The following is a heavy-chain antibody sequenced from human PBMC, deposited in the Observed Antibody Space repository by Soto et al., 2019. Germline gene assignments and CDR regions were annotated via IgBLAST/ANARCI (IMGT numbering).Heavy chain of an antibody. CDR3: ATSLWISTQVEL. CDR2: ISRSGTT. J-gene: IGHJ5*02. CDR1: GGYFNDNY. D-gene: IGHD5-18*01. V-gene: IGHV4-34*01. Sequence: QVQLQQWGAGLLKPSETLSLSCAVYGGYFNDNYYTWFRQPPGQGLEWIGEISRSGTTKYIPSLKSRASNSCDTPKTQASLKASSVPAAGTGVYYCATSLWISTQVELWGQGVLDTGAS.